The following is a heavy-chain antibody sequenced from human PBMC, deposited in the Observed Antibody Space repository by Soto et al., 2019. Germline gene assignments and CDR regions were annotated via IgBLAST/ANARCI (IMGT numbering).Heavy chain of an antibody. CDR1: GFTFSTYS. CDR3: AVGITNYYDSSGSYAH. J-gene: IGHJ4*02. D-gene: IGHD3-22*01. CDR2: IITSST. V-gene: IGHV3-21*01. Sequence: GGSLRLSCAASGFTFSTYSMNWVRQAPGKGLEWVSSIITSSTYYADSVKGRFTISRDNAKNSLYLQMNSLRAEDTAVYYCAVGITNYYDSSGSYAHWGQGTLVTVSS.